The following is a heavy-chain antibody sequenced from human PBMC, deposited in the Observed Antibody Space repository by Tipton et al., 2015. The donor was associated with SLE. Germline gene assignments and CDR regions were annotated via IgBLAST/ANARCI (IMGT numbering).Heavy chain of an antibody. Sequence: QSGAEVKKPGASVKVSCKASGYTFTSYGISWVRQAPGQGLEWMGWISAYNGNTNYAQKFQGRVTITADESTSTAYMELSSLRSDDTAVYYCARDTSAADECGYWGQGTLVTVSS. D-gene: IGHD6-13*01. CDR2: ISAYNGNT. V-gene: IGHV1-18*01. J-gene: IGHJ4*02. CDR1: GYTFTSYG. CDR3: ARDTSAADECGY.